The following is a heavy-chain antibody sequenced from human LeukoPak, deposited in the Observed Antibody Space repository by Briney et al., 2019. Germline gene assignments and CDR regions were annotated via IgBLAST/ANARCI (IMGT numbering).Heavy chain of an antibody. CDR1: GFTFGDYA. CDR2: IRSKAYGGTT. D-gene: IGHD3-9*01. J-gene: IGHJ6*02. CDR3: TRGPDDYDILTGIYYYGMDV. V-gene: IGHV3-49*04. Sequence: GGSLRLSCTASGFTFGDYAMSWVRQAPGKGLEWVGFIRSKAYGGTTEYAASVKGRFTISRDDSKSIAYLQMNSLKTEDTAVYYCTRGPDDYDILTGIYYYGMDVWGQGTTVTVSS.